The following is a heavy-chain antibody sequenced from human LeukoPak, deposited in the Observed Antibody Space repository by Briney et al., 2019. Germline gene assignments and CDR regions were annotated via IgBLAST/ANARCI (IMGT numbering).Heavy chain of an antibody. CDR2: IKPDGSNG. CDR1: GFTFSSSW. D-gene: IGHD3-10*01. Sequence: GGSLRLSCAASGFTFSSSWMAWVRQAPGKGLEWVANIKPDGSNGSYVDSVKGRFTISRDNAKNSLFLQMISLRAEDTAVYYCARDRGYKSFDYWGQGALVTVSS. V-gene: IGHV3-7*04. CDR3: ARDRGYKSFDY. J-gene: IGHJ4*02.